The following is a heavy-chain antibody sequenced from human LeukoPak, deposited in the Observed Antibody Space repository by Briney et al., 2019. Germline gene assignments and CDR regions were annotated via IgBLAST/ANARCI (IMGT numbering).Heavy chain of an antibody. Sequence: SETLSLTCTVSGGSISSYYWSWIRQPPGKGLEWIGYIYYSGSTNYNPSLKSRVTISVDTSKNQFSLKLSSVTAADTAVYYCARRVLVGANPYFDLWGRGTLVTVSS. CDR1: GGSISSYY. CDR2: IYYSGST. J-gene: IGHJ2*01. V-gene: IGHV4-59*08. D-gene: IGHD1-26*01. CDR3: ARRVLVGANPYFDL.